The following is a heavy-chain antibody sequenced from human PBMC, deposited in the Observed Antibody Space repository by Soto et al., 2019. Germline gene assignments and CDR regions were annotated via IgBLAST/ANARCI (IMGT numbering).Heavy chain of an antibody. V-gene: IGHV1-3*01. Sequence: GASVKVSCKASGYTFTSYAMHWVRQAPGQRLEWMGWINAGNGNTKYSQKFQGRLTITKDTSKKQVVLTMTNMDPVDTATYYCVQSRCGGDCLTFYSSHAYYGLDVWGQGTTVTVSS. CDR1: GYTFTSYA. J-gene: IGHJ6*02. CDR3: VQSRCGGDCLTFYSSHAYYGLDV. D-gene: IGHD2-21*02. CDR2: INAGNGNT.